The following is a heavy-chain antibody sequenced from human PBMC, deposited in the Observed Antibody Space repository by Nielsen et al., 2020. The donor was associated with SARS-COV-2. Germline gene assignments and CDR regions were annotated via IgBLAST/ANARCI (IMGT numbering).Heavy chain of an antibody. CDR1: GFSFRNYD. CDR2: IVGSGDTT. Sequence: GESLKISCAASGFSFRNYDMTWVRQAPGKGLEWVSAIVGSGDTTYYADSVKGRFTISRDNSKNMLYLQMTSLRAEDTAVYFCGTRCCSSIADVDLWGQGTLVTVSS. J-gene: IGHJ5*02. D-gene: IGHD2-2*01. V-gene: IGHV3-23*01. CDR3: GTRCCSSIADVDL.